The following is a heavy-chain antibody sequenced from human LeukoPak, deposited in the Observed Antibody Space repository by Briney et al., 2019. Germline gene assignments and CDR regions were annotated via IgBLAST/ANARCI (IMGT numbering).Heavy chain of an antibody. D-gene: IGHD5-24*01. V-gene: IGHV3-74*01. CDR2: ISGDGGST. Sequence: PGGSLRLSCAASGFTFSSYWMHWVRQAAGKGLVWVSRISGDGGSTSYVDSVKGRFTISRDNAKNTLYLQMNSLRAEDTAVYYCARDSGHRGDFRGQGTLVTVSS. CDR3: ARDSGHRGDF. J-gene: IGHJ4*02. CDR1: GFTFSSYW.